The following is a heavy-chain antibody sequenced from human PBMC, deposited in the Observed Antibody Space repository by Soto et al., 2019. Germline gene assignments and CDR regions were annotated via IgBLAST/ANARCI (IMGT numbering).Heavy chain of an antibody. CDR2: IYYSGST. Sequence: PSETLSLTCTVSGGSISSSSYYWGWIRQPPGKGLEWIGSIYYSGSTYYNPSLKSRVTISVDTSKNQFSLKLSSVTAADTAVYYCARMPYGSSGYYGWFDQWGQGTLVTFSS. J-gene: IGHJ5*02. CDR1: GGSISSSSYY. V-gene: IGHV4-39*01. D-gene: IGHD3-22*01. CDR3: ARMPYGSSGYYGWFDQ.